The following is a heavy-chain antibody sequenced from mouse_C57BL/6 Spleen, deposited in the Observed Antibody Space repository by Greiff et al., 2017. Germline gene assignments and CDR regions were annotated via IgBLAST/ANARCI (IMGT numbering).Heavy chain of an antibody. CDR3: ARSYYSGSSYGSFDV. CDR2: ISDGGSYT. J-gene: IGHJ1*03. D-gene: IGHD1-1*01. Sequence: EVKLVESGGGLVKPGGSLKLSCAASGFTFSSYAMSWVRQTPEKRLEWVATISDGGSYTYNPDNVKGRFTISRDNATNNLYLQMSHLKSEDTAMYDCARSYYSGSSYGSFDVWGTGTTVTVSS. V-gene: IGHV5-4*03. CDR1: GFTFSSYA.